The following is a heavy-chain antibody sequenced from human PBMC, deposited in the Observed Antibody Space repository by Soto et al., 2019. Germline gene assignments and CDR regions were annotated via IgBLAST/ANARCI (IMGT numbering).Heavy chain of an antibody. D-gene: IGHD2-21*01. CDR1: GFTVSSNY. CDR2: IYSDGGT. Sequence: EVQLVESGGGLVQPGGSLRLSCAASGFTVSSNYISWVRQAPGKGLEWVSVIYSDGGTHYADSLKGRFTISRDNSKNMMYLQMNSLRAEDTAVYYCARASYYFYYYMDVWGKGTTVTVSS. V-gene: IGHV3-66*01. J-gene: IGHJ6*03. CDR3: ARASYYFYYYMDV.